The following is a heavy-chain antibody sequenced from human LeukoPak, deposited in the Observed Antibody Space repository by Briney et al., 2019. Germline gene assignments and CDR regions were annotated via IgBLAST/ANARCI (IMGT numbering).Heavy chain of an antibody. CDR2: ISGSGGST. V-gene: IGHV3-23*01. J-gene: IGHJ5*02. D-gene: IGHD2-15*01. Sequence: GSLRLSFAASGFTFSSYAMSWVRQAPGKGLEWVSAISGSGGSTYYADSVKGRFTISRDNSKNTLYLQMNSLRAEDTAVYYCAKSGSVTCSGGSCYFNWFDPWGQGTLVTVSS. CDR3: AKSGSVTCSGGSCYFNWFDP. CDR1: GFTFSSYA.